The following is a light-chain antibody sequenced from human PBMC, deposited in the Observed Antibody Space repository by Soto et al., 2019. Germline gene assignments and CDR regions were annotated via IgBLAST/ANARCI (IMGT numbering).Light chain of an antibody. V-gene: IGLV4-69*01. CDR3: QTWGTVIRV. Sequence: QSVLTQSPSASAPLGASVKLTCTLSSGHSSYAIAWHQQQPEKGPRFLMKLNSDGSHSKGDGIPDRFSGSSSGAERYLTISSLQSEDEADYYCQTWGTVIRVFGGGTQLTVL. CDR1: SGHSSYA. J-gene: IGLJ3*02. CDR2: LNSDGSH.